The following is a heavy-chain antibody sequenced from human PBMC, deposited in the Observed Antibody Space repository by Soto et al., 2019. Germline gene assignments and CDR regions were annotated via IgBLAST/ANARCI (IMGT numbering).Heavy chain of an antibody. Sequence: SETLYLTGTFSGPSINLYSPTWGGHPPGQGLELIGYIHYSGSTNYNPSLMSRVTISVDTSKNQFSLKLSSVTAADTAVYFCARRMQPGSGAFDIWGQGAMVTVSS. J-gene: IGHJ3*02. V-gene: IGHV4-59*08. D-gene: IGHD5-12*01. CDR3: ARRMQPGSGAFDI. CDR1: GPSINLYS. CDR2: IHYSGST.